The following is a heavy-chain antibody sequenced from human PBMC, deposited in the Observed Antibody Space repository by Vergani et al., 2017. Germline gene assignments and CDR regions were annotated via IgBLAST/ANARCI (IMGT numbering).Heavy chain of an antibody. J-gene: IGHJ4*02. CDR2: ISSSSSYI. CDR3: AREGGWSSAPFDY. V-gene: IGHV3-21*01. CDR1: GFTFSSYS. D-gene: IGHD2-15*01. Sequence: EVQLVESGGGLVKPGGSLRLSCAASGFTFSSYSMNWVRQAPGKGLEWVSSISSSSSYIYYADSVKGRFTISRDNAKNSLYLQMNSLRAEDTAVYYCAREGGWSSAPFDYWGQGTLVTVSS.